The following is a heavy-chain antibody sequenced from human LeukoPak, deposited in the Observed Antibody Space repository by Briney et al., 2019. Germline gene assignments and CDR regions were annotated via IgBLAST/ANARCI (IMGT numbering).Heavy chain of an antibody. CDR1: DDSITMYY. CDR3: ASAYYDILGGHFDY. D-gene: IGHD3-9*01. Sequence: SETLSLTCSVSDDSITMYYWGWIRQPPGKGLEWIGSIYYSGRTYYNSSLKSRVTISVDTSKNQFSLKVTSVTAADTAVYYCASAYYDILGGHFDYWGQGTLVTVSS. J-gene: IGHJ4*02. CDR2: IYYSGRT. V-gene: IGHV4-39*07.